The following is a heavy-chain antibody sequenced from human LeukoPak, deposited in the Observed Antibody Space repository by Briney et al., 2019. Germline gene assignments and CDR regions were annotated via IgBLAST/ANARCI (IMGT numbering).Heavy chain of an antibody. CDR1: GGSISSYY. CDR2: IYTSGST. Sequence: SETLSLTCTVSGGSISSYYWSWTRQPAGKGLEWIGRIYTSGSTNYNPSLKSRVTMSVDTSKNQFSLKLSSVTAADTAVYYCAREGRAAPHYYYYYMDVWGKGTTVTVSS. V-gene: IGHV4-4*07. D-gene: IGHD6-13*01. CDR3: AREGRAAPHYYYYYMDV. J-gene: IGHJ6*03.